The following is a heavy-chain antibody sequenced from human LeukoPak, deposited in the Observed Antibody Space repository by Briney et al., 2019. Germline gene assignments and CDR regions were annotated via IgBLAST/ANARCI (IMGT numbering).Heavy chain of an antibody. CDR1: GYTFSTYG. CDR2: ISGNSGKT. Sequence: ASVKVSCKTSGYTFSTYGLSWVRQAPGQGLEWMGWISGNSGKTHYAQKFQDRVTLTTDTSSTTAFMELRSLRSDDTAMYYCARNAGSYFEFAPWGQGTLVTVSS. D-gene: IGHD1-26*01. CDR3: ARNAGSYFEFAP. V-gene: IGHV1-18*01. J-gene: IGHJ5*02.